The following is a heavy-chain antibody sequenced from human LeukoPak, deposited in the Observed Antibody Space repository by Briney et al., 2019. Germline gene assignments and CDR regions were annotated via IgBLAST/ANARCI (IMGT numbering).Heavy chain of an antibody. J-gene: IGHJ4*02. CDR1: GDSVSSLDAA. CDR3: TRAQWRAFDS. Sequence: SQTLSLTCAISGDSVSSLDAAWNWIRQSPSRGLEWLGRTYFRSKWYSEYAMSLRGRITINPDTSKNHFPLQLNSVTPEDTAIYYCTRAQWRAFDSWGQGIQVTVSS. D-gene: IGHD2-8*01. V-gene: IGHV6-1*01. CDR2: TYFRSKWYS.